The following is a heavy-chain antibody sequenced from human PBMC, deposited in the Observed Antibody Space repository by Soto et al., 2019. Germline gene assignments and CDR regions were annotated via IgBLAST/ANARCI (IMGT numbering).Heavy chain of an antibody. CDR1: GFTFSSYK. CDR3: ATLGGPQLGARDY. V-gene: IGHV3-74*01. Sequence: EVQLVESGGGLVQPGGSLRLSCAASGFTFSSYKMHWVRQAPGKGLVWVSRIDGDGTGTNYADSVKGRFTISRDNAKNTVYLKMNSLRVDDTAVYYCATLGGPQLGARDYWGQGTLVTVSS. J-gene: IGHJ4*02. D-gene: IGHD7-27*01. CDR2: IDGDGTGT.